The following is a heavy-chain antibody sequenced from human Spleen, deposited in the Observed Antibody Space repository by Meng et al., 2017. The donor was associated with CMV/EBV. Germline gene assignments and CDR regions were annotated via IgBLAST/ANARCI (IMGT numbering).Heavy chain of an antibody. D-gene: IGHD3-9*01. CDR1: GFTFSNYE. Sequence: GESLKISCAASGFTFSNYEMNWVRQAPGKGLEWVSYISSSGSTIYYADSVKGRFTISRDNAKNSLYLQMNSLRAEDTAVYYCARGFLTGYYKLYYYYYGMDVWGQGTTVTVSS. CDR2: ISSSGSTI. J-gene: IGHJ6*02. CDR3: ARGFLTGYYKLYYYYYGMDV. V-gene: IGHV3-48*03.